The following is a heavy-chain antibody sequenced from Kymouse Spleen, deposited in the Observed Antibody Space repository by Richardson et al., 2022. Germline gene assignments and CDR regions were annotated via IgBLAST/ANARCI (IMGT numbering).Heavy chain of an antibody. V-gene: IGHV4-4*02. D-gene: IGHD3-3*01. J-gene: IGHJ6*02. CDR2: IYHSGST. Sequence: QVQLQESGPGLVKPSGTLSLTCAVSGGSISSSNWWSWVRQPPGKGLEWIGEIYHSGSTNYNPSLKSRVTISVDKSKNQFSLKLSSVTAADTAVYYCARDRGRFLEWLDYYYYGMDVWGQGTTVTVSS. CDR3: ARDRGRFLEWLDYYYYGMDV. CDR1: GGSISSSNW.